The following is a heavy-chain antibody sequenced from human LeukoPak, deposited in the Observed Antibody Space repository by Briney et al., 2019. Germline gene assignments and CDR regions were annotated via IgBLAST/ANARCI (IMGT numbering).Heavy chain of an antibody. V-gene: IGHV4-31*03. J-gene: IGHJ6*02. Sequence: SETLSLTCTVSGGSISSGGYYWSWIRQHPGKGLEWIGYIYYSGSTYYNPSLKSRVTISVDTSKNQFSLKLSSVTAADTAVYYCARDRSGVGQCSGGSCSLGMDVWGQGTTVTVSS. CDR1: GGSISSGGYY. D-gene: IGHD2-15*01. CDR3: ARDRSGVGQCSGGSCSLGMDV. CDR2: IYYSGST.